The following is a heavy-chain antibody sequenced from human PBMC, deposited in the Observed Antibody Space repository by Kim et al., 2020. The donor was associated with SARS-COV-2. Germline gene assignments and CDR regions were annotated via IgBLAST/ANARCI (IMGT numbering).Heavy chain of an antibody. CDR3: ARDARGSTGYGPDNDAFDI. Sequence: ASVKVSCKASGYTFTSYGISWVRQAPGQGLEWMGWISAYNGNTNYAQKLQGRVTMTTDTSTSTAYMELRSLRSDDTAVYYCARDARGSTGYGPDNDAFDIWGQGTMVTVSS. CDR2: ISAYNGNT. V-gene: IGHV1-18*01. CDR1: GYTFTSYG. J-gene: IGHJ3*02. D-gene: IGHD3-9*01.